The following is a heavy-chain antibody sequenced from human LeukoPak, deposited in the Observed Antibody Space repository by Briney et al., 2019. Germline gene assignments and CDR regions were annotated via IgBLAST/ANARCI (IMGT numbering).Heavy chain of an antibody. CDR2: IYHSGRT. J-gene: IGHJ4*02. Sequence: PSETLSLTCTVSGYSISSGYYWGWIRQPPGKGLEWIGSIYHSGRTFYNPSLKSRVTISVDTSKNQFSLKLTSVTAADTAVYYCARGGRIPGPYDYWGQGTLVTVSS. V-gene: IGHV4-38-2*02. CDR3: ARGGRIPGPYDY. CDR1: GYSISSGYY.